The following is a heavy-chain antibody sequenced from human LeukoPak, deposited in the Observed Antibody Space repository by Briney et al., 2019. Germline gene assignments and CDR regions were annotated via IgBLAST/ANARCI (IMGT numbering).Heavy chain of an antibody. CDR2: MNPNSGNT. V-gene: IGHV1-8*01. CDR3: ARDYGGNSGWFDP. Sequence: ASVKVSCKASGYTFTSYDLNWVRQATGQGLEWIGWMNPNSGNTGYAQKFQGRVTLTRSTSISTAYMELRSLTSEDTAVYYWARDYGGNSGWFDPWGQGTLVTVSS. D-gene: IGHD4-23*01. CDR1: GYTFTSYD. J-gene: IGHJ5*02.